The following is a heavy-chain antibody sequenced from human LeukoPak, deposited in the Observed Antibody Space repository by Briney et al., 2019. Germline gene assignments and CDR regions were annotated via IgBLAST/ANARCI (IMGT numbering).Heavy chain of an antibody. V-gene: IGHV4-39*07. CDR1: SGSISSNSYY. CDR3: ARESAATLGY. CDR2: IYYSGST. D-gene: IGHD2-15*01. Sequence: SETLSLTCTVSSGSISSNSYYWGWIRQPPGKGLEWIGSIYYSGSTYYNPSLKSRVTMSVDTSKNQFSLKLSSVTAADTAVYYCARESAATLGYWGQGTLVTVSS. J-gene: IGHJ4*02.